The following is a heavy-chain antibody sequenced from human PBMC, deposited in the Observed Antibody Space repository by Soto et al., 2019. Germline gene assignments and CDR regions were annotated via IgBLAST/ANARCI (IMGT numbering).Heavy chain of an antibody. CDR2: IIPIFGTA. D-gene: IGHD6-6*01. V-gene: IGHV1-69*01. CDR1: GGTFSSYA. J-gene: IGHJ6*02. CDR3: ARGRRSSSLFGYYYYGMAV. Sequence: QVQLVQSGAEVKKPGSSVKVSCKDSGGTFSSYAISWVRQAPGQGLEWMGGIIPIFGTANYEQKFQGRVTITADESTSTAYMELSSLRSEDTAVYYCARGRRSSSLFGYYYYGMAVWGQGTTVTVSS.